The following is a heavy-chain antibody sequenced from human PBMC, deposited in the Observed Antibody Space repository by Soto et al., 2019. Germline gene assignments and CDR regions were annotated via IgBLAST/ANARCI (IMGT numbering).Heavy chain of an antibody. CDR1: GFTFSSYG. Sequence: GGSLRLSCAASGFTFSSYGMHWVRQAPGKGLEWVAVISYDGSNKYYADSVKGRFTISRDNSKNTLYLQMNSLRAEDTAVYYCAKDHPYYGSGSYYPSDYWGQGTLVTVSS. D-gene: IGHD3-10*01. J-gene: IGHJ4*02. CDR3: AKDHPYYGSGSYYPSDY. V-gene: IGHV3-30*18. CDR2: ISYDGSNK.